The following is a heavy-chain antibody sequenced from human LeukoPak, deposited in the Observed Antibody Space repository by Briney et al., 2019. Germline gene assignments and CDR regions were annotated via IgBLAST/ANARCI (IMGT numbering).Heavy chain of an antibody. CDR1: GGTFSSYT. Sequence: SVKVSCKASGGTFSSYTISWVRQAPGQGLEWMGRIIPILGIANYAQKFQGRVTITADKSTSTAYMELSSLRSEDTAVYYCARQVGHYSGSYPDYWGQGTLVTVTS. CDR3: ARQVGHYSGSYPDY. D-gene: IGHD1-26*01. J-gene: IGHJ4*02. V-gene: IGHV1-69*02. CDR2: IIPILGIA.